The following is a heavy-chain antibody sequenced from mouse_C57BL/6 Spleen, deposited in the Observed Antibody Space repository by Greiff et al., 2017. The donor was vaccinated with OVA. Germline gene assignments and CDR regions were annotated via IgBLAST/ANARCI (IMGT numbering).Heavy chain of an antibody. CDR3: ARDTVVAYYAMDY. V-gene: IGHV3-6*01. Sequence: QQSFPFLFPPSPSLSLPFPFPFSSLPIFSYFNFILQFPGNKLEWMGYISYDGSNNYNPSLKNRISITRDTSKNQFFLKLNSVTTEDTATYYCARDTVVAYYAMDYWGQGTSVTVSS. CDR1: FSSLPIFSY. D-gene: IGHD1-1*01. J-gene: IGHJ4*01. CDR2: ISYDGSN.